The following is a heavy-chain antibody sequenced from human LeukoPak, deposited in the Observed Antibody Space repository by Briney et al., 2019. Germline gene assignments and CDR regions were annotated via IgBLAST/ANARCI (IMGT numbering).Heavy chain of an antibody. CDR1: GFTFSSYS. V-gene: IGHV3-48*04. J-gene: IGHJ4*02. D-gene: IGHD1-26*01. CDR2: ISSSGSTI. Sequence: GGSLRLSCAASGFTFSSYSMNWVRQAAGRGLEWGSYISSSGSTIYYADSVKGRFTISRDNAKKSLYLQMNSLRAEDTAVYYCARERIPYSGSYTTDYWGQGTLVTVSS. CDR3: ARERIPYSGSYTTDY.